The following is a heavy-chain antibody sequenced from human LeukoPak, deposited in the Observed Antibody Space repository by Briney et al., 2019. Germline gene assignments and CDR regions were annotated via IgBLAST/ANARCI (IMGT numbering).Heavy chain of an antibody. D-gene: IGHD5-18*01. J-gene: IGHJ3*02. CDR2: IYYSGST. CDR1: GGSISNSY. Sequence: PSETLSLTCTVSGGSISNSYWTWIRQPPGKGLEWIGHIYYSGSTNYNPSLKSRVTISVDTSKNQFSLKLSSVTAADTAVYYCARGRTAMVYDAFDIWGQGTMVTVSS. CDR3: ARGRTAMVYDAFDI. V-gene: IGHV4-59*12.